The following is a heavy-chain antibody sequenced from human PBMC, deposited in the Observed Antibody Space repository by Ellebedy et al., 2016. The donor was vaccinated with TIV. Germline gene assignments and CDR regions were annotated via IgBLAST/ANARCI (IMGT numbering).Heavy chain of an antibody. J-gene: IGHJ4*02. CDR3: ASDPNSYGSGRHFDF. CDR2: ISSSGSGV. V-gene: IGHV3-11*01. CDR1: GLAFSDYY. D-gene: IGHD3-10*01. Sequence: GGSLRLXXTASGLAFSDYYMNWIQQSPGKGLEWISLISSSGSGVYYAESVKGRFTITRDNAKKSVSLQMNNLGAEDTAVYYCASDPNSYGSGRHFDFWGQGTLVTVSA.